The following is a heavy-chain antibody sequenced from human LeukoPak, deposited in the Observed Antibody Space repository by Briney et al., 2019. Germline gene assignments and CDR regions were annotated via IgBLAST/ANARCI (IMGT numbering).Heavy chain of an antibody. Sequence: SETLSLTCTVSGXSISSSGYYWGWIRQPPGKGLEWIGTIYYSGSTYYNPSLKSRLTISVDTSKNHFSLKLSSVTAADTAVYYCARQRGGGYWYFDLWGRGTLVTVSS. V-gene: IGHV4-39*01. CDR3: ARQRGGGYWYFDL. CDR1: GXSISSSGYY. CDR2: IYYSGST. J-gene: IGHJ2*01.